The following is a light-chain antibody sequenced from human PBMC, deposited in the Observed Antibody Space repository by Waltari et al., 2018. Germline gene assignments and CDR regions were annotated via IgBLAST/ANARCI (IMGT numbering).Light chain of an antibody. J-gene: IGKJ1*01. Sequence: DIQMTQSPSSLSASVGDRVTITCRASQSISSYLYWYQQKPGKAPKHLIFAASSLESGVPSRFSGSGSGTDFTLTITSLQPEDFATYYCQQSHSAPRTFGQGTKVEIK. CDR2: AAS. CDR3: QQSHSAPRT. V-gene: IGKV1-39*01. CDR1: QSISSY.